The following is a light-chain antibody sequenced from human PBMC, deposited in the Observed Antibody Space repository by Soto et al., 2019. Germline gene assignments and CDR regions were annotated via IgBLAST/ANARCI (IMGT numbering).Light chain of an antibody. CDR1: SSDVGGYIY. Sequence: QSALTQPASVSGSPGQSITISCTATSSDVGGYIYVSWYQQHPGKAPKLMIYDVSNRPSGVSNRFSGSKSGNTASLTISGLHAEDEADYYFSSYTSSSLYVFGTGTKLTVL. V-gene: IGLV2-14*01. J-gene: IGLJ1*01. CDR2: DVS. CDR3: SSYTSSSLYV.